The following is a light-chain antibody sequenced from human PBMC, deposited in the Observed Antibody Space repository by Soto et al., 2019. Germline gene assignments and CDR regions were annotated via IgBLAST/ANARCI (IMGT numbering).Light chain of an antibody. J-gene: IGKJ5*01. CDR2: LGS. V-gene: IGKV2-28*01. CDR1: QSLQHSNGRNY. Sequence: DIVMTQSPLSLPVTPGEPASISCRSSQSLQHSNGRNYLDWYLQKPGQSPQLLIYLGSNRASGVPDRFSGRGSGTEFTLKIRRVEADDVGVYYCMQARQTPITFGQGTRLEIK. CDR3: MQARQTPIT.